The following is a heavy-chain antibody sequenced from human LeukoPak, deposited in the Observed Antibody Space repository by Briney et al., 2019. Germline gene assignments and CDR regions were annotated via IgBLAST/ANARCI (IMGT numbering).Heavy chain of an antibody. Sequence: SVKVSCKAFGFTFTSSAMQWVRQARGQRLEWIGWIVVGSGNTNYAQKFQERVTITRDMSTSTAYMELSSLRSEDTAVYYCAAVAVSGYYGMDVWGQGTTVTVSS. V-gene: IGHV1-58*02. D-gene: IGHD1-26*01. CDR1: GFTFTSSA. CDR2: IVVGSGNT. J-gene: IGHJ6*02. CDR3: AAVAVSGYYGMDV.